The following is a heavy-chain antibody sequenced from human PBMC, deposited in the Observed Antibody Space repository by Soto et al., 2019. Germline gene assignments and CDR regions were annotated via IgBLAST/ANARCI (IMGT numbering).Heavy chain of an antibody. J-gene: IGHJ4*02. Sequence: QVQLQESGPRLVEASQTLSLTCTVSNASITSSGYYWSWVRQPPGKRLEWIGYIYHGGSTFYSPAHQRRLTMSVDTSKNQFSLTLRSATAADTAVYHCARMSGTYYVPDYWGQGTLVTVSS. CDR2: IYHGGST. V-gene: IGHV4-31*03. CDR1: NASITSSGYY. D-gene: IGHD1-26*01. CDR3: ARMSGTYYVPDY.